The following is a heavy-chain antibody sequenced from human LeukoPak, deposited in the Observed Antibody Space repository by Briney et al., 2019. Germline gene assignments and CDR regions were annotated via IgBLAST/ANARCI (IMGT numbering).Heavy chain of an antibody. Sequence: GASVKVSCKASGYTFTSYYMHWVRQAPGQGLEWMGIINPSGGSTSYAQKFQGRVTMTRDTSTSTVYMELSSLRSEDTAVCYCARDGATYYGDYTFDPWGQGTLVTVSS. V-gene: IGHV1-46*01. CDR3: ARDGATYYGDYTFDP. D-gene: IGHD4-17*01. CDR2: INPSGGST. CDR1: GYTFTSYY. J-gene: IGHJ5*02.